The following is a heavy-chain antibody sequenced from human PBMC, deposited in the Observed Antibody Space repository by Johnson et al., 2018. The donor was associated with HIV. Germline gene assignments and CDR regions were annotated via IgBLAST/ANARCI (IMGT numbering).Heavy chain of an antibody. J-gene: IGHJ3*02. CDR1: GFTFRTYA. CDR2: INWNGGST. V-gene: IGHV3-20*04. CDR3: ARAGLTYYYDSSGYYWGAFDI. Sequence: VQLVESGGGVVQPGRSLRLSCAVSGFTFRTYAMHWVRQAPGKGLEWVSGINWNGGSTGYADSVKGRFTISRDNAKNSLYLQMNSLRAEDTAVYYCARAGLTYYYDSSGYYWGAFDIWGQGTMVTVSS. D-gene: IGHD3-22*01.